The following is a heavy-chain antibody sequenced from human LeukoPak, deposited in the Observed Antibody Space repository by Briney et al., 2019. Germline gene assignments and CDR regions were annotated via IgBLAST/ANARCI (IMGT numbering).Heavy chain of an antibody. D-gene: IGHD4-23*01. J-gene: IGHJ6*03. CDR1: GYTFNSYA. Sequence: ASVKVSCKAAGYTFNSYAISWVRQAPGQGLEWMGYIITYNGNTEYAQRVQGRVTMTADASTNTAYMELRSLRSDDTAVYYCAKTTVASEDYSYYYMDVWGKGTTVTVSS. V-gene: IGHV1-18*01. CDR2: IITYNGNT. CDR3: AKTTVASEDYSYYYMDV.